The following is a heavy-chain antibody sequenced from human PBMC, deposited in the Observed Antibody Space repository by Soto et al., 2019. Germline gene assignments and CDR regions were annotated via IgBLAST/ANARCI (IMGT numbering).Heavy chain of an antibody. J-gene: IGHJ6*03. CDR3: ARHSLEWPRPYYYYMDV. D-gene: IGHD3-3*01. CDR2: IYPGDSDT. CDR1: GYSFTSYW. V-gene: IGHV5-51*01. Sequence: PGESLKISCEGSGYSFTSYWIAWVRQMPGKGLEWMGIIYPGDSDTKYSPSFQGQVTISADKSINAAYLQWSSLKASDTAMYYCARHSLEWPRPYYYYMDVWGKGTTVTVSS.